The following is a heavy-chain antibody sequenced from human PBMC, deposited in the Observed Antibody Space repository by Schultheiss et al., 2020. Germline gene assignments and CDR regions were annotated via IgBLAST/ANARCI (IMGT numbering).Heavy chain of an antibody. D-gene: IGHD6-19*01. Sequence: GGSLRLSCSASGFTFSSYAMHWVRQAPGKGLEYVSAISSNGGSTYYADSVKGRFTISRDNSKNTLYLQMNNLRTEDTAVYYCARSPARTSIAVAAAVDYWGQGTLVTVSS. CDR2: ISSNGGST. V-gene: IGHV3-64*04. J-gene: IGHJ4*02. CDR1: GFTFSSYA. CDR3: ARSPARTSIAVAAAVDY.